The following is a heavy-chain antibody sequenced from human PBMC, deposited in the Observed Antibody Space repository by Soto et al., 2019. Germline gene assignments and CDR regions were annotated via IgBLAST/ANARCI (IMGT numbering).Heavy chain of an antibody. CDR3: ALPDYVGEGGTLGFRGFSY. CDR2: IHTGNGNP. CDR1: GYTFTRFA. V-gene: IGHV1-3*04. D-gene: IGHD3-16*01. J-gene: IGHJ4*02. Sequence: QVHLVQSGAEVKKPGASVKVSCKASGYTFTRFAMHWVRQAPGQRLEWMGWIHTGNGNPKYSQKFQGRVTITRDTSASTAYMELSSLRSEDTAVYFCALPDYVGEGGTLGFRGFSYWGQGTLVTVSS.